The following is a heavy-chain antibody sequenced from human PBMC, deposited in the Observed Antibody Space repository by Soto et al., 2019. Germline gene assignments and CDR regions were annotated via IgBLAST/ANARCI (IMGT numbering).Heavy chain of an antibody. V-gene: IGHV1-46*01. J-gene: IGHJ4*02. Sequence: GASVKVSCKASGYTFTSYYMHWVRQAPGQGLEWMGIINPSGYGTSYAQKFQGRVTMTRDTSTNTFYMELRSLRSDDTAVYFCARDGVVVPSALYYFDYWGQGTLVTVSS. D-gene: IGHD2-2*01. CDR1: GYTFTSYY. CDR2: INPSGYGT. CDR3: ARDGVVVPSALYYFDY.